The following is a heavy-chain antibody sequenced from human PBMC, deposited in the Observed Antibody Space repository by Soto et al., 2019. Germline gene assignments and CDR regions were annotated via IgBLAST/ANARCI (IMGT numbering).Heavy chain of an antibody. CDR2: MKPNSGNT. V-gene: IGHV1-8*01. CDR1: GYTFTSYD. D-gene: IGHD3-3*01. CDR3: ARSSFEWLGIYYYYGMDV. Sequence: ASVKVSCKASGYTFTSYDINWVRQATRQGLEWMGWMKPNSGNTGYAQKFQGRVTMTRNTSISTAYLELSSLRSEDTAVYYCARSSFEWLGIYYYYGMDVWGQGTTVTVSS. J-gene: IGHJ6*02.